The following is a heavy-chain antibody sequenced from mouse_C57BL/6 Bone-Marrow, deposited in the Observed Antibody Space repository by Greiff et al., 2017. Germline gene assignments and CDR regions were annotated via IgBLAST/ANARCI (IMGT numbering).Heavy chain of an antibody. J-gene: IGHJ4*01. D-gene: IGHD2-4*01. Sequence: DVQLVESGGGLVQPGGSLKLSCAASGFTFSDYGMAWVRQAPRKGPEWVAFISNLAYSLYYADTVTGRFTISRENAKNTLYLEMSSLRSEDTAMYYCARRGLRRGYAMDYWGQGTSVTVSS. CDR1: GFTFSDYG. V-gene: IGHV5-15*04. CDR2: ISNLAYSL. CDR3: ARRGLRRGYAMDY.